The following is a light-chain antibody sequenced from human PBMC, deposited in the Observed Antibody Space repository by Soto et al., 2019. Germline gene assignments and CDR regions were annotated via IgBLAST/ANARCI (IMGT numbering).Light chain of an antibody. V-gene: IGLV2-14*03. CDR3: SSYTSSSTLYV. CDR1: SSDVGGYNY. J-gene: IGLJ1*01. CDR2: DVS. Sequence: QSALTQPASVSGSPGQSITISCTGTSSDVGGYNYVSWYQHHPGKAPKLMIYDVSNRPSGVSNRFSGSKSGNTASLTISGRQAEDDADYYCSSYTSSSTLYVFGTGTKLTVL.